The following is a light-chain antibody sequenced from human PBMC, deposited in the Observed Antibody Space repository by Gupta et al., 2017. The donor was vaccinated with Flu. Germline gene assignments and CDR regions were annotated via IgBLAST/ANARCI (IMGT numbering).Light chain of an antibody. CDR1: SSDIGNYDY. CDR3: YSYAGTDTWV. J-gene: IGLJ3*02. V-gene: IGLV2-11*01. Sequence: SVTISCTGSSSDIGNYDYVYWYQQHPGKAPMFMIFSITERPAGVPERFSGSKSGKTDSLTISGVQAEDEGDYYCYSYAGTDTWVFGGGTKVTVL. CDR2: SIT.